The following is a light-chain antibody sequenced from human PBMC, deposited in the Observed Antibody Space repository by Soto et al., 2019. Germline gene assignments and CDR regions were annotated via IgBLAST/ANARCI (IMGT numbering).Light chain of an antibody. CDR3: QQYGRSPLT. V-gene: IGKV3-20*01. Sequence: EIVLTQSPGTLSLSPGERGTLSCRPSESDTSSYLAWYQQKPGQAPRLLIYGASNRATGIPDRFSGSGSGTDFILTISILEPEDFAVYYCQQYGRSPLTFGGGTKVEIK. CDR2: GAS. CDR1: ESDTSSY. J-gene: IGKJ4*01.